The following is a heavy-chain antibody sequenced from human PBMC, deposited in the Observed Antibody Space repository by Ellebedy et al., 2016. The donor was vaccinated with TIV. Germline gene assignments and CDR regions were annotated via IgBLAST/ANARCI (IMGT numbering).Heavy chain of an antibody. V-gene: IGHV3-15*05. J-gene: IGHJ6*02. CDR2: IKSNPVGGAT. Sequence: GGSLRLXXAASGFNFTNAWMNWVRQAPGKGLEWVGRIKSNPVGGATDYAAHVKGRFTISRDDSRQTLFLLMNSLQSEDTALYYCTTGIPPMSFYGMDVWGQGTTVTVSS. CDR3: TTGIPPMSFYGMDV. CDR1: GFNFTNAW. D-gene: IGHD1-26*01.